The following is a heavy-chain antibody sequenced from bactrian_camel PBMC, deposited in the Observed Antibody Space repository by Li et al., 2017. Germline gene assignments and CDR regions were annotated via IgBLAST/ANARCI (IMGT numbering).Heavy chain of an antibody. CDR1: GYTPDSYC. J-gene: IGHJ4*01. CDR3: GRGFSKGFGPNCQYNF. CDR2: IYTDGGAT. D-gene: IGHD1*01. Sequence: HVQLVESGGGSVQAGGSLTLSCAGPGYTPDSYCMGWFRQAPGKEREELAAIYTDGGATYYADSVKGRFTISQDNAKNAVYLQMNSLKPEDTAMYYCGRGFSKGFGPNCQYNFSGRGTQVTVSS. V-gene: IGHV3S6*01.